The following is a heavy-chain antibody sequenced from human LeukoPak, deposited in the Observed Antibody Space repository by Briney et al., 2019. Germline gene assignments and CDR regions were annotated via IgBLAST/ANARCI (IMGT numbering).Heavy chain of an antibody. D-gene: IGHD3-22*01. CDR3: ARGPITTRSHFDY. CDR2: IIPIFATA. J-gene: IGHJ4*02. Sequence: SVKVSCRASGGTFSSYAISWVRQAPGQGLEWMGGIIPIFATANYAQKFQGRVTITADESTSTAYMELSSLRSEDTAVYYCARGPITTRSHFDYWGQGTLVTVSS. CDR1: GGTFSSYA. V-gene: IGHV1-69*13.